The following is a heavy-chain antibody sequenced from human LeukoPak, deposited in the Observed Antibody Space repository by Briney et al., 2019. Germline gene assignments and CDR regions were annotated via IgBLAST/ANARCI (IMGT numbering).Heavy chain of an antibody. CDR2: INPSVGTT. V-gene: IGHV1-46*01. J-gene: IGHJ5*02. CDR3: ARPLYYYGSGSYYNRVWFDP. Sequence: ASVKVSCKASGYTFTSYYMHWVRQAPGQGLEWMGIINPSVGTTTYAQKSQGGVTVTRDTSTSTAYMELRSLRSEDTAAYYCARPLYYYGSGSYYNRVWFDPWGQGTLVTVSS. D-gene: IGHD3-10*01. CDR1: GYTFTSYY.